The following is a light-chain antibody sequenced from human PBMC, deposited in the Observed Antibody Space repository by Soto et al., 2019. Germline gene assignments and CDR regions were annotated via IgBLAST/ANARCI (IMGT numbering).Light chain of an antibody. Sequence: DIVMTQSPLSLPVSPGEPASISCSSSQSLLYTNGDNYLNWYVQKPGQSPQLLIYLGSFRASGVPDRFSGSGSATDFTLRISEVGAEDVGVYYCMQALQTPLTFGGGTKVEIK. CDR1: QSLLYTNGDNY. V-gene: IGKV2-28*01. J-gene: IGKJ4*01. CDR2: LGS. CDR3: MQALQTPLT.